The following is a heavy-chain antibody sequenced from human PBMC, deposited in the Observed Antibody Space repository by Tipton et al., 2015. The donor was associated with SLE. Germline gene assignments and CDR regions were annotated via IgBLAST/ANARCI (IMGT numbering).Heavy chain of an antibody. V-gene: IGHV3-23*01. CDR2: ISGSGGST. D-gene: IGHD3-22*01. CDR3: AKDYYDSSGLDY. CDR1: GFTFSTYA. J-gene: IGHJ4*02. Sequence: SLRLSCAASGFTFSTYAMSWVRQAPGKGLEWVSAISGSGGSTYYADSVKGRFTISRDNSKNTLYLQMNSLRAEDTAVYYCAKDYYDSSGLDYWGQGTLVTVSS.